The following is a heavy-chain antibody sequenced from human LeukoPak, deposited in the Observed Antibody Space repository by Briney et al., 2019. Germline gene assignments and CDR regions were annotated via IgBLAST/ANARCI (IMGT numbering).Heavy chain of an antibody. J-gene: IGHJ6*03. Sequence: SETLSLTCTVSGGSISSSSYYWGWIRQPPGKGLEWIGSIYYSGSTYYNPSLKSRVTISVDTSKNQFSLKLSSVTAADTAVYYCARPYYDILTGNYYYYYMDVWGKGTTVTVSS. D-gene: IGHD3-9*01. CDR2: IYYSGST. CDR1: GGSISSSSYY. V-gene: IGHV4-39*01. CDR3: ARPYYDILTGNYYYYYMDV.